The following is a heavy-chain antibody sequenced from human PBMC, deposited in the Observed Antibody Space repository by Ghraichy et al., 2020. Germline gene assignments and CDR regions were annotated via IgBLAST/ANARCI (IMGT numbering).Heavy chain of an antibody. J-gene: IGHJ3*02. Sequence: LSLTCAASGFTFSSYSMNWVRQAPGKGLEWVSSISSSSSYIYYADSVKGRFTISRDNAKNSLYLQMNSLRAEDTAVYYCARDHDDAFDIWGQGTMVTVS. CDR2: ISSSSSYI. V-gene: IGHV3-21*01. CDR3: ARDHDDAFDI. CDR1: GFTFSSYS.